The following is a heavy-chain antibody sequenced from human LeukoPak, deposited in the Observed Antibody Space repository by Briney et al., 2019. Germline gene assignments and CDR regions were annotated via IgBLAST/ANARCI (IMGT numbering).Heavy chain of an antibody. V-gene: IGHV4-31*03. D-gene: IGHD3-10*01. J-gene: IGHJ4*02. Sequence: SQTLSLTCTVSGGSISSGGYYWRWIRQHPGKGLEWIGYIYYSGSTYYNPSLKSRVTISVDTSKNQFSLKLSSVTAADTAVYYCARGGGLSITIFDYWGQGTLVTVSS. CDR1: GGSISSGGYY. CDR2: IYYSGST. CDR3: ARGGGLSITIFDY.